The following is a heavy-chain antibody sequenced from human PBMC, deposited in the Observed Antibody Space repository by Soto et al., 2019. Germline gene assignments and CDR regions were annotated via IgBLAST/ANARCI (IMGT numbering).Heavy chain of an antibody. D-gene: IGHD1-1*01. CDR2: IKKDGSEK. CDR1: GFTFSRNW. V-gene: IGHV3-7*02. Sequence: PGGSLRLSCVASGFTFSRNWMSWVRQAPGKGLEWVANIKKDGSEKFYVDSVKGRFTISRDNAKNSLYLHMNSLGAEDTAVYYCALSWYSYYFDLWGQGTLVTVSS. J-gene: IGHJ4*02. CDR3: ALSWYSYYFDL.